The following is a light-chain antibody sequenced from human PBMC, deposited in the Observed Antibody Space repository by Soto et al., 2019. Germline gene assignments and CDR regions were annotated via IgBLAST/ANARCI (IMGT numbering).Light chain of an antibody. CDR2: AAS. CDR1: QGIRND. J-gene: IGKJ1*01. Sequence: AVQMTLSASSLSASVGYRVTIACRASQGIRNDLVWYQQKKGKAPKILIYAASSLQSGVPSRFSGSGYGTDFNLTISSLQTEDFATYYCLQDYNYPRTFGQGTKVDIK. V-gene: IGKV1-6*01. CDR3: LQDYNYPRT.